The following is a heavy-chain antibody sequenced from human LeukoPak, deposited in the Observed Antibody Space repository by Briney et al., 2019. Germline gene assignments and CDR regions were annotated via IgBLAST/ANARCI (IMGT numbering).Heavy chain of an antibody. CDR1: GYTFTGYY. D-gene: IGHD5-24*01. J-gene: IGHJ6*03. CDR2: INPNSGGT. CDR3: ARARETYYFHYMDV. Sequence: ASVKVSCKASGYTFTGYYMHWVRQAPGQGLEWMGWINPNSGGTNYAQKFQGRVTMTRDTSISTAYMELSRLRSDDTAVYYCARARETYYFHYMDVWGEGTTVTVSS. V-gene: IGHV1-2*02.